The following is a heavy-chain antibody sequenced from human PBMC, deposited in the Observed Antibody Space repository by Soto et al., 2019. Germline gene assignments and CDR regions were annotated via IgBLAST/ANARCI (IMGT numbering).Heavy chain of an antibody. CDR3: ARDRRRLGMDV. V-gene: IGHV3-53*01. D-gene: IGHD6-19*01. CDR2: IYSGGST. Sequence: GGSLRLSCAASGFTVSSNYMSWVRQAPGKGLEWVSVIYSGGSTYYADSVKGRFTISRDNSKNTLYLQMNSLRAEDTAVYYCARDRRRLGMDVWGQGTTVTVSS. J-gene: IGHJ6*02. CDR1: GFTVSSNY.